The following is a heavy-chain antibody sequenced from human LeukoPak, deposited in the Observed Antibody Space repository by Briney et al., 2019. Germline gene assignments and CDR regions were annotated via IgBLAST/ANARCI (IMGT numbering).Heavy chain of an antibody. V-gene: IGHV3-33*01. CDR2: IWYDGSNK. D-gene: IGHD4-17*01. CDR1: GFTFSSYG. J-gene: IGHJ4*02. CDR3: ARVQLADYGVDY. Sequence: PGGSLRLSCAASGFTFSSYGTHWVRQAPGKGLEWVAVIWYDGSNKYYADSVKGRFTISRDNSKNTLYLQMNSLRAEDTAVYYCARVQLADYGVDYWGQGTLVTVSS.